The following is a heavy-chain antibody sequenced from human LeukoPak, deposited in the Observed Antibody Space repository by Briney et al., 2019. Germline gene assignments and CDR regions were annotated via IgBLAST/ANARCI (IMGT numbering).Heavy chain of an antibody. CDR1: GGSISSGGYY. Sequence: SETLSLTCTVSGGSISSGGYYWSWIRQPPGKGLEWIGYIYHSGSTYYNPSLKSRVTISVDTSKNQFSLKLSSVTAADTAVYYCARVVAVAGTYWFDPWGQGTLVTVSS. J-gene: IGHJ5*02. V-gene: IGHV4-30-2*01. D-gene: IGHD6-19*01. CDR3: ARVVAVAGTYWFDP. CDR2: IYHSGST.